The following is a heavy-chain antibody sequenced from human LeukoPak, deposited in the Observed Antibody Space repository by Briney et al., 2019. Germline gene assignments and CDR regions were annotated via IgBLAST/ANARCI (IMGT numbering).Heavy chain of an antibody. CDR3: AKDRGHCSTKAFFTGFDS. V-gene: IGHV3-33*06. D-gene: IGHD2-2*01. CDR1: GFTFGNYG. J-gene: IGHJ4*02. Sequence: GGSLRLSCAASGFTFGNYGMHWVRQAPGKGLEWVALTWKDGSNKYYADSVKGRFTISRDNSKNTLYLQMNSLRAEDTAVYYCAKDRGHCSTKAFFTGFDSWGQGTLVTVSS. CDR2: TWKDGSNK.